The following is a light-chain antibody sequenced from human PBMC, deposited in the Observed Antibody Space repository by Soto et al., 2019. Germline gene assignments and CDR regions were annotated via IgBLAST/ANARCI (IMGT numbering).Light chain of an antibody. CDR1: QSVSSY. V-gene: IGKV3-11*01. CDR2: DAS. Sequence: EIVLTQSPVTLSLSPGERATLSCRASQSVSSYLAWYKQKPGQAPRRLIYDASNRATGIPARFSGSGSWTDFTLTISGLESEDFAVYYCLQRSNWPLTFGGGTKVENK. J-gene: IGKJ4*01. CDR3: LQRSNWPLT.